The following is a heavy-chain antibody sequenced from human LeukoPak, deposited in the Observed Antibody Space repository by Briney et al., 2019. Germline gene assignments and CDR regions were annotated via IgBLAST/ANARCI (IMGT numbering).Heavy chain of an antibody. V-gene: IGHV3-33*08. CDR3: ARDPIAAAGKFDY. Sequence: PGGSLRLSCAASGFTFSSYGMHWVRQAPGKGLEWVAVIWYDGSNKYYADSVKGRFTISRDNSKNTLYLQMNSLRAEDTAVYYCARDPIAAAGKFDYWGQGTLVTVSS. D-gene: IGHD6-13*01. CDR2: IWYDGSNK. J-gene: IGHJ4*02. CDR1: GFTFSSYG.